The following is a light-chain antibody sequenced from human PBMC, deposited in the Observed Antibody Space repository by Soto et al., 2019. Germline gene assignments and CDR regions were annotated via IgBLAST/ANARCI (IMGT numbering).Light chain of an antibody. J-gene: IGLJ2*01. Sequence: QSVLTQPPSASGTTRQRVTNSCSGSSSNIGRNSVNWYQQLTGTAPKLLIYSNNQRPSGVPDRFSGSKSGTSASLAISGLQSDDEADYYCAAWDDSLNVVVFGGGTKVTVL. CDR2: SNN. CDR3: AAWDDSLNVVV. CDR1: SSNIGRNS. V-gene: IGLV1-44*01.